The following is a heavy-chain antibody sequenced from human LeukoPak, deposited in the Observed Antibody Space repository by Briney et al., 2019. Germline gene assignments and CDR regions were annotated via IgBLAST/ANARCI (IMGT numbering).Heavy chain of an antibody. CDR1: GFTFSNAW. V-gene: IGHV3-15*01. CDR3: TIFTYGGIDY. CDR2: IKSKTDGETT. J-gene: IGHJ4*02. D-gene: IGHD4/OR15-4a*01. Sequence: GGSLRLSCAASGFTFSNAWMSWLRQAPGKGLEWVGRIKSKTDGETTDYAAPVKGRFTISRDDSKNTLSLQINGLKTEDTAVYYCTIFTYGGIDYWGQGTLVTVSS.